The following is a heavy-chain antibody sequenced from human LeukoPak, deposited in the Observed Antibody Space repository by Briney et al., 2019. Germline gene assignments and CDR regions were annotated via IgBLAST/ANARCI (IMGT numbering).Heavy chain of an antibody. CDR2: ISGSGGST. J-gene: IGHJ5*02. Sequence: GGSLRLSCAASGFTFSSYAMSWVRQAPGKGLEWVSAISGSGGSTYYADSVKGRFTISGDNSKNTLYLQMNSLRAEDTAVYYCATRGTSGSYWFDPWGQGTLVTVSS. CDR1: GFTFSSYA. D-gene: IGHD1-26*01. V-gene: IGHV3-23*01. CDR3: ATRGTSGSYWFDP.